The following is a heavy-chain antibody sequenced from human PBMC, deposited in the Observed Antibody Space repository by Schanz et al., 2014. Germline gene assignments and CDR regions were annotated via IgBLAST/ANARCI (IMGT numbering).Heavy chain of an antibody. D-gene: IGHD3-22*01. V-gene: IGHV3-66*01. CDR3: ARVHHYDPSGWGYFDY. CDR2: IYSGIVA. CDR1: GFTVSSNH. Sequence: EVQLLESGGGLVQPGGSLRLSCAVSGFTVSSNHMSWVRQVPGKGLEWVSVIYSGIVAYYADSVKDRFTVSRDNSKNTVYLQMNRLRAEDTAVYYCARVHHYDPSGWGYFDYWGQGALVTVSS. J-gene: IGHJ4*02.